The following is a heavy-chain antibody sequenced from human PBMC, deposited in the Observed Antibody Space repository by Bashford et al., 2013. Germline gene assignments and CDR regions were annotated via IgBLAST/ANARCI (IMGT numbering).Heavy chain of an antibody. CDR2: ISTFNGNT. V-gene: IGHV1-18*01. Sequence: ASVKVSCRAYGYTFTTHGISWVRQTPGQGLEWLGWISTFNGNTNYAQKLQDRVTMTTDTSTRTAYMELRSLRSDDTAVYYCARGGRFLEWRASLSHDNWFDPGPGNPGHRLL. CDR3: ARGGRFLEWRASLSHDNWFDP. D-gene: IGHD3-3*01. J-gene: IGHJ5*02. CDR1: GYTFTTHG.